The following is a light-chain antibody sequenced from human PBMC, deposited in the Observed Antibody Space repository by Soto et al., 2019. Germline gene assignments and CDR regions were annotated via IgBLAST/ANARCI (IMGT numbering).Light chain of an antibody. V-gene: IGKV1-39*01. CDR2: AAS. CDR3: QQYHGFSRT. J-gene: IGKJ1*01. Sequence: DIQMTQSPSSLSASVEDRVIITCRASQSISNHLNWYQQKPGKAPKLLIFAASSLQSGVPSRFSGSGSGTEFTLTISSMQPDDLATYYCQQYHGFSRTFGQGTKVDIK. CDR1: QSISNH.